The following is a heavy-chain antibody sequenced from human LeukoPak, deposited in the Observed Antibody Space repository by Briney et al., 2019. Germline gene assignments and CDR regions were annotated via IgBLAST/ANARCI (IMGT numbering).Heavy chain of an antibody. Sequence: ASVKVSCKASGYTFTSYYVHWVRQAPGQGLEWMGIINPSGGSTTYAQKFQGRLTMTRDTSTTTVYMELSSLSSDDTAVYYCARHPGKVTNDWYFDLWGRGTLVTVSS. CDR1: GYTFTSYY. J-gene: IGHJ2*01. D-gene: IGHD4-23*01. CDR2: INPSGGST. CDR3: ARHPGKVTNDWYFDL. V-gene: IGHV1-46*01.